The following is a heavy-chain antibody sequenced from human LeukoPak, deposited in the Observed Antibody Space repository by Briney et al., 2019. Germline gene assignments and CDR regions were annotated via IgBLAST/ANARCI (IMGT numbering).Heavy chain of an antibody. CDR3: AQGVRGVHPSPYFDY. J-gene: IGHJ4*02. V-gene: IGHV3-30*18. CDR1: GFTFSSYG. D-gene: IGHD3-10*01. CDR2: ISYDGSNK. Sequence: GRSLRLSCAASGFTFSSYGMHWVRQAPGKGLEWVAVISYDGSNKYYADSVKGRFTISRDNSKNTLYLQMNSLRAEDTAVYYCAQGVRGVHPSPYFDYWGQGTLVTVSS.